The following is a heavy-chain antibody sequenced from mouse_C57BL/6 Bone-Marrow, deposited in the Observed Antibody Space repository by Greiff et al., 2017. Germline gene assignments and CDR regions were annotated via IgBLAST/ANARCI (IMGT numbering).Heavy chain of an antibody. CDR1: GYNFTSYW. CDR3: ARGGYGGYAMDY. Sequence: QVQLQQPRAELVKPGASVTMSCKASGYNFTSYWLTWVKQRPGQGLEWLGDIYPGSGSPNYTEKFNSKATLTVDTSSSTAYMQLGILTSEDSAVYYCARGGYGGYAMDYWGQGTSVTVSS. D-gene: IGHD3-1*01. J-gene: IGHJ4*01. CDR2: IYPGSGSP. V-gene: IGHV1-55*01.